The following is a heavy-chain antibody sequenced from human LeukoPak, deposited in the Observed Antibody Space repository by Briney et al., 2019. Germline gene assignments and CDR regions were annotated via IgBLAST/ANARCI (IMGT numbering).Heavy chain of an antibody. CDR2: MPYDENVSDNEIP. V-gene: IGHV4-39*01. CDR3: ARLTLTGVGGRGWFDA. J-gene: IGHJ5*02. CDR1: GDSIRNSGWP. D-gene: IGHD3-3*01. Sequence: PSETLSLTCIVSGDSIRNSGWPWGWIRQPPGKGLEWIGTMPYDENVSDNEIPSYNPSLKRRVTTSADTSKNQLSLKVNSVTAADTASYYCARLTLTGVGGRGWFDAWGQGTLVIVSS.